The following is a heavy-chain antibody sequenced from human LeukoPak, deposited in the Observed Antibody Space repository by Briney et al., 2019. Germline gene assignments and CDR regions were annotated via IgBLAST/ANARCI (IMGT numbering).Heavy chain of an antibody. CDR3: ARLSSSSWYRWFDP. J-gene: IGHJ5*02. CDR1: GYTFTSYG. V-gene: IGHV1-18*01. Sequence: GASVKVSCKASGYTFTSYGISWVRQAPGQGLEWMGWISAYNGNTNYAQKFQGRVTITTDESTSTAYMELSSLRSEDTAVYYCARLSSSSWYRWFDPWGQGTLVTVSS. CDR2: ISAYNGNT. D-gene: IGHD6-13*01.